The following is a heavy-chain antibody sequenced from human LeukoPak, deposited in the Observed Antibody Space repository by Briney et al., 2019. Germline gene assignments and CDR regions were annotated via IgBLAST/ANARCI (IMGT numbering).Heavy chain of an antibody. D-gene: IGHD4-23*01. Sequence: PGGSLRLSCAASGFTFNNYGMSWVRQAPGKGLEWVSAISGDGGTTHYADSVKGRFTISRDNSKKKEFMHMNSLRAEDTALYYCAKHSTVAQYDYWGQGTRVTVSS. CDR1: GFTFNNYG. CDR2: ISGDGGTT. J-gene: IGHJ4*02. V-gene: IGHV3-23*01. CDR3: AKHSTVAQYDY.